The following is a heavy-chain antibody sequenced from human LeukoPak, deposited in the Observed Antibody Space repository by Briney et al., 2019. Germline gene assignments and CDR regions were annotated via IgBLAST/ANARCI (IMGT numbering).Heavy chain of an antibody. J-gene: IGHJ6*03. CDR3: ARAKNYYYMDV. CDR2: IYSGGTT. Sequence: GGSLRLSCAASGFIVSSNYMSWVRQASGKGLEWVSVIYSGGTTYYADSVKGRFTISRDNSKNTLYLQMNSLRAEDTAVYYCARAKNYYYMDVWGKGTTVTISS. V-gene: IGHV3-53*01. CDR1: GFIVSSNY.